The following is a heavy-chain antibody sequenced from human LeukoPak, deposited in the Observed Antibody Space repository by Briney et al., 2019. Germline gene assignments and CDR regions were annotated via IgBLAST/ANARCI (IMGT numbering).Heavy chain of an antibody. CDR1: GFLFSDYW. V-gene: IGHV3-7*01. CDR2: IKEDGSEK. Sequence: GGSLRLSCAASGFLFSDYWMHWVRQAPGKGLEWVANIKEDGSEKYYVDSVKGRFTISRDNAKNSLYLQMNNLRAEDTAVYYCSMRLDYCGRGTLVTVSS. CDR3: SMRLDY. J-gene: IGHJ4*02.